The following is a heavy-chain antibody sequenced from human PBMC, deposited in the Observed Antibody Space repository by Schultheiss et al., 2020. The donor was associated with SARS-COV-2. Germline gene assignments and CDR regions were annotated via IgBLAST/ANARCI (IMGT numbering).Heavy chain of an antibody. CDR1: GYSISSGYY. V-gene: IGHV4-38-2*02. D-gene: IGHD1-1*01. Sequence: SETLSLTCTVSGYSISSGYYWGWIRQPPGKGLEWIGSIYHSGSTYYNPSLKSRVTISVDTSKNQFSLKLSSVTAADTAVYYCARESPSLNLEPTHFDYWGQGTLVTVSS. J-gene: IGHJ4*02. CDR3: ARESPSLNLEPTHFDY. CDR2: IYHSGST.